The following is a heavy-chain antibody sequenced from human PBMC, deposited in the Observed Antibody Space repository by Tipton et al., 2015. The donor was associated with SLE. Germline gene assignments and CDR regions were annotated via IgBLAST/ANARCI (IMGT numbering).Heavy chain of an antibody. Sequence: TLSLTCTVSGDSVRANYWSWIRQSPGKGLEWIGFKSTTGTTNYNPSLKSRLTISIDTSKRQVSLKLRSVTAADTAVYYCARGRDNSGWYPYYFDSWGQGTLVTVSS. CDR1: GDSVRANY. V-gene: IGHV4-4*08. D-gene: IGHD6-19*01. J-gene: IGHJ4*02. CDR2: KSTTGTT. CDR3: ARGRDNSGWYPYYFDS.